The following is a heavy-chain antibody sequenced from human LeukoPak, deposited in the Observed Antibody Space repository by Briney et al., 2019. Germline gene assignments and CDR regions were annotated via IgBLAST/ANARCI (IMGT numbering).Heavy chain of an antibody. CDR2: INHSGST. J-gene: IGHJ4*02. D-gene: IGHD5-18*01. V-gene: IGHV4-34*01. CDR1: AGSFSGYY. CDR3: ARGAARSYGSSY. Sequence: SETLALSCAVYAGSFSGYYWSLIRQPPGKGLEWIGEINHSGSTNYNPSLKSRVTISVYTSKNQFSLKLSSVTAAETAVYYCARGAARSYGSSYWGQGTLVIVSS.